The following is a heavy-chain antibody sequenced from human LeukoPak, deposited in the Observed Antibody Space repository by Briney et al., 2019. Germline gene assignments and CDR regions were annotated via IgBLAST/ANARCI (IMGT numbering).Heavy chain of an antibody. CDR2: INWNGGST. D-gene: IGHD3-22*01. Sequence: PGGSLRLSCAASGFTFDDYGMSWVRQAPGKGLEWVSGINWNGGSTGYADSVKGRFTISRDNAKSSLYLQMSSLRAEDTALYYCARESIIYYDSSGYSDYWGQGTLVTVSS. J-gene: IGHJ4*02. CDR1: GFTFDDYG. CDR3: ARESIIYYDSSGYSDY. V-gene: IGHV3-20*04.